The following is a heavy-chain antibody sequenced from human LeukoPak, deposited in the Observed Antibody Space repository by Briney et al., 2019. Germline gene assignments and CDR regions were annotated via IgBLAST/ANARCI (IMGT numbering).Heavy chain of an antibody. V-gene: IGHV3-9*01. J-gene: IGHJ4*02. Sequence: PGRSLRLSCAASGFTFDDYAMHWVRQAPGKGLEWVSGISWNSGSIGYADSVKGRFTISRDNAKNSLYLQMNSLRAEDTALYYCAKDERQQLAIDYWGQGTLVTVSS. CDR3: AKDERQQLAIDY. CDR2: ISWNSGSI. CDR1: GFTFDDYA. D-gene: IGHD6-13*01.